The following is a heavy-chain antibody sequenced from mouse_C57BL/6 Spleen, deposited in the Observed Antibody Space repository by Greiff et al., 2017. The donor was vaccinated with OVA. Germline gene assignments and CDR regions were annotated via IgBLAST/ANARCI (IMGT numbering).Heavy chain of an antibody. CDR1: GFTFSDYY. Sequence: EVQVVESEGGLVQPGSSMKLSCTASGFTFSDYYMAWVRQVPEKGLEWVANINYDGSSTYYLDSLKSRFIISRDNAKNILYLQMSSLKSEDTATYYCARDNGYYSFDYWGQGTTLTVSS. J-gene: IGHJ2*01. CDR2: INYDGSST. V-gene: IGHV5-16*01. D-gene: IGHD2-3*01. CDR3: ARDNGYYSFDY.